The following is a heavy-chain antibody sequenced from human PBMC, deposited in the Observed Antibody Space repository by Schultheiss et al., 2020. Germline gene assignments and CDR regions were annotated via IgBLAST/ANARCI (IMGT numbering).Heavy chain of an antibody. CDR2: INHSGST. J-gene: IGHJ5*02. CDR3: AREVKDYGGNGGWFDP. Sequence: SETLSLTCTVSGGSISSSTYYWGWIRQPPGKGLEWIGEINHSGSTNYNPSLKSRVTLSIDTSKNQLSLKVSSVTAADTAVYYCAREVKDYGGNGGWFDPWGQGTLVTSPQ. CDR1: GGSISSSTYY. D-gene: IGHD4-23*01. V-gene: IGHV4-39*07.